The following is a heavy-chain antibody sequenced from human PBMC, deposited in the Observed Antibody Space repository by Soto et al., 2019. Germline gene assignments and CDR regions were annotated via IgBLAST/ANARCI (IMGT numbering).Heavy chain of an antibody. D-gene: IGHD5-18*01. CDR1: GSTFSTYG. J-gene: IGHJ4*02. V-gene: IGHV3-30*18. CDR2: ISYDGSNK. CDR3: AKGFSYSVIDY. Sequence: ESGGGVVQPGRSLRLSCAASGSTFSTYGMHWVRQAPGKGLEWVAVISYDGSNKYYADSVKGRFTISRDNSKNTLYLQMSSLRAEDTAVYYCAKGFSYSVIDYWGQGTLVTVSS.